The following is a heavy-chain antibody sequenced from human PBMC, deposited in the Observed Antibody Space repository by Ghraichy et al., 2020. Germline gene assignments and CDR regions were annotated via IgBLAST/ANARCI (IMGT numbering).Heavy chain of an antibody. CDR2: ISVSGGDT. CDR3: ARWDGYGDY. J-gene: IGHJ4*02. Sequence: GESLNISCAASGFTFSRYAITWVRQAPGKGLEWVSGISVSGGDTFYADSVKGRFTISRDNSKNTVHLQMNSLRTEDTAIYYCARWDGYGDYWGQGTLVTVS. D-gene: IGHD3-22*01. CDR1: GFTFSRYA. V-gene: IGHV3-23*01.